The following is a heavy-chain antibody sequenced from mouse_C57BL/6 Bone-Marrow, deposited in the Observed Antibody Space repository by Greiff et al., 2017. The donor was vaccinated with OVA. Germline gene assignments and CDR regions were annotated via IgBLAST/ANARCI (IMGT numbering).Heavy chain of an antibody. CDR1: GFNIKDDY. CDR3: TFMANFDY. J-gene: IGHJ2*01. Sequence: EVQLQQSGAELVRPGASVKLSCTASGFNIKDDYMHWVKQRPEQGLEWIGWIDPENGDTEYASKFQGKATITADTSSNTAYLQLSSLTSEDTAVYYCTFMANFDYWGQGTTLTVSS. V-gene: IGHV14-4*01. D-gene: IGHD1-1*01. CDR2: IDPENGDT.